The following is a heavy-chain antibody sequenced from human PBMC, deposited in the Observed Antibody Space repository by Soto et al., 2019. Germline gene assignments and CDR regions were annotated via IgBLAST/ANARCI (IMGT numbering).Heavy chain of an antibody. J-gene: IGHJ4*02. Sequence: GSLRLSCAASGFTFSSYGMHWVRQAPGKGLEWVAVISYDGSNKYYADSVKGRFTISRDNSKNTLYLQMNSLRAEDTAVYYCARAPSPPKYYFDYWGQGILVTVSS. CDR2: ISYDGSNK. D-gene: IGHD6-6*01. V-gene: IGHV3-30*03. CDR1: GFTFSSYG. CDR3: ARAPSPPKYYFDY.